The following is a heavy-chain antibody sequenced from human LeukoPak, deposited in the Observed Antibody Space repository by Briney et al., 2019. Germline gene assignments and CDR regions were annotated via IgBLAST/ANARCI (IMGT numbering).Heavy chain of an antibody. J-gene: IGHJ4*02. D-gene: IGHD5-18*01. CDR2: IYSGGNT. CDR1: GFTVSSNF. Sequence: GGSLRLSCAASGFTVSSNFMSWVRQAPGQGLELVSVIYSGGNTYYADSVRGRFTIFRDNSKNTLYLKMNSLRAEDTAMYYCARKYNYGLDWGQGTLVTVSS. V-gene: IGHV3-66*01. CDR3: ARKYNYGLD.